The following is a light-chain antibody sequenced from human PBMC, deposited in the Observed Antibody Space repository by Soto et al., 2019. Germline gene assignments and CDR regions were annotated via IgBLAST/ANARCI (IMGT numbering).Light chain of an antibody. J-gene: IGLJ1*01. CDR2: DVT. CDR1: RSDIGGYNY. Sequence: QSALTQPASVSGSPGQSITISCSGSRSDIGGYNYVSWYQQHPGKAPKLMIYDVTTRPSGVPDRFSGSKSGNTASLTISGLQAEDEADYYCSSHAGSSVVFGTGTKLTVL. CDR3: SSHAGSSVV. V-gene: IGLV2-11*01.